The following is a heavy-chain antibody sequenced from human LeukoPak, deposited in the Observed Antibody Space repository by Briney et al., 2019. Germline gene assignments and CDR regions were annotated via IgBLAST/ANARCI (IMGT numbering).Heavy chain of an antibody. CDR3: ARPIVYDSSGYYPGAFDI. V-gene: IGHV5-51*01. Sequence: LGESLKISCKGSGYSFTNYWIGWVRQMPGKGLECVGIIYPGDSDTRYSPSFQGQVTISADKSISTAYLQWSSLKASDTAMYYCARPIVYDSSGYYPGAFDIWGQGTMVTVSS. CDR2: IYPGDSDT. D-gene: IGHD3-22*01. J-gene: IGHJ3*02. CDR1: GYSFTNYW.